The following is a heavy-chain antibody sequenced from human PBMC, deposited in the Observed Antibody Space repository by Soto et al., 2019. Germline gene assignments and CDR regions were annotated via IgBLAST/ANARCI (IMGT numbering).Heavy chain of an antibody. J-gene: IGHJ4*02. D-gene: IGHD3-10*01. CDR3: ARSWGFALDY. CDR2: IYYSGST. CDR1: GGSISSSSYY. Sequence: SETLSLTCTVSGGSISSSSYYWGWIRQPPGKGLEWIGSIYYSGSTNYNPSLNSRVTISVDTSKNQFSLKLSSVTAADTAVYYCARSWGFALDYWGQGTLVTVSS. V-gene: IGHV4-39*07.